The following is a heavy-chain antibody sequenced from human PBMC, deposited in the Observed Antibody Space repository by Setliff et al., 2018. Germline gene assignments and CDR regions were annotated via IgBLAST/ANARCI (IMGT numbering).Heavy chain of an antibody. Sequence: PSETLSLTCDVSGYSFKSDDYWAWIRQSPGRGLEWIGSVSHSGSPYYNPSLKSRVSISEDRSKNRLSLKLNSVTAADTAIYYCVRQEEETSIVMYYFTSWGPGTLVTVSS. CDR3: VRQEEETSIVMYYFTS. CDR2: VSHSGSP. V-gene: IGHV4-38-2*01. J-gene: IGHJ4*02. D-gene: IGHD3-10*01. CDR1: GYSFKSDDY.